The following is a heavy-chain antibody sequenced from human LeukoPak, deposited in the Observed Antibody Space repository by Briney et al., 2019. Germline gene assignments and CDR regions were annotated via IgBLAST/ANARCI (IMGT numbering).Heavy chain of an antibody. D-gene: IGHD4-17*01. J-gene: IGHJ5*02. Sequence: GGSLRLSCAASGFTVSSNYMSWVRQAPGKGLEWVSVIYSGGSTYYADSVKGRFTISRDNSKNTLYLQMNSLRAEDTAVYYCAKSGDYGDLNWFDPWGQGTLVTVSS. V-gene: IGHV3-53*01. CDR2: IYSGGST. CDR3: AKSGDYGDLNWFDP. CDR1: GFTVSSNY.